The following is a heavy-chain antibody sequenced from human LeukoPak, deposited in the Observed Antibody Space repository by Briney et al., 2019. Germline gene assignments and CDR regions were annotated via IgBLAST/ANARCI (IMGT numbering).Heavy chain of an antibody. V-gene: IGHV3-66*01. CDR1: GFIVSSNY. CDR3: ARDRRYSSSWYTGNCFDY. D-gene: IGHD6-13*01. J-gene: IGHJ4*02. CDR2: IYSGGST. Sequence: PGGSLRLSCAASGFIVSSNYMSWVRQAPGKGLEWVSVIYSGGSTYYADSVKGRFTISRDNSKNTLYLQMNSLRAEDTAMYYCARDRRYSSSWYTGNCFDYWGQGTLVTVSS.